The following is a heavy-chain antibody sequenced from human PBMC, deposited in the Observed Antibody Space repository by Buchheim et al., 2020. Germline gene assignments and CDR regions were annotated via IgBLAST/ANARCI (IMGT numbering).Heavy chain of an antibody. CDR3: ATKGSGWSFDF. CDR2: IDPDDSHT. J-gene: IGHJ4*02. V-gene: IGHV5-10-1*01. D-gene: IGHD6-19*01. Sequence: EVQLVQSGAEVKKPGESLRISCKGSGYSFTNHWINWVRQVPGKGLEWMGRIDPDDSHTNYGPSFQGHVTISTDMSNTTAPPQWGSLKASDTAMYYCATKGSGWSFDFWGQGTL. CDR1: GYSFTNHW.